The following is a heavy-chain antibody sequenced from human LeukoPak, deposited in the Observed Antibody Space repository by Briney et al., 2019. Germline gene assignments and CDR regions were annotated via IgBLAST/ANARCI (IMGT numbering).Heavy chain of an antibody. J-gene: IGHJ4*02. CDR1: AGSISGYY. D-gene: IGHD3-22*01. V-gene: IGHV4-59*01. CDR2: IYYSGSA. CDR3: ARVGDSSGYSVLDS. Sequence: PSETLSLTCTVSAGSISGYYWSWIRRPPGKGLEWIGHIYYSGSADYNASLKSRATMFVTTSRTAFSLPLRSVNAADTAVYYCARVGDSSGYSVLDSWGQGTLVTVSS.